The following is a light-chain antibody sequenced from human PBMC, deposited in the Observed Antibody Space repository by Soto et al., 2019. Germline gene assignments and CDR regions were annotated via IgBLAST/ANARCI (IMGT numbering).Light chain of an antibody. CDR1: TTDVDGYDY. V-gene: IGLV2-14*03. J-gene: IGLJ1*01. CDR2: DVN. CDR3: SSYTSSAPFYV. Sequence: QSALTQPASVSGSPGQSITISCTGATTDVDGYDYVSWYQQHPGQAPKLMIYDVNSRPSGISYRFSGSKSGDTASLTISGLQAEDDADYYCSSYTSSAPFYVFGAGTKVTVL.